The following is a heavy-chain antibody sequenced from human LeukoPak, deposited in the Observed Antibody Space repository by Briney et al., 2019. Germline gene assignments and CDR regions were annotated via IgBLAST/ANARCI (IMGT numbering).Heavy chain of an antibody. Sequence: SETLSLTCTVSGGSISSYYWSWIRQPPGKGLEWIGYIYYSGSTNYNPSLKSRVTISVDTSKNQFSLKLSSVTAADTAVYYSARGSLVFAFDIWGQGTMVTVSS. D-gene: IGHD6-6*01. CDR3: ARGSLVFAFDI. J-gene: IGHJ3*02. V-gene: IGHV4-59*12. CDR1: GGSISSYY. CDR2: IYYSGST.